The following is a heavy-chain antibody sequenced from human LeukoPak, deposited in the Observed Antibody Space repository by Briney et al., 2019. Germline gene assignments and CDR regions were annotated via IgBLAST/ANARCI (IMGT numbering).Heavy chain of an antibody. V-gene: IGHV3-23*01. D-gene: IGHD3-10*01. CDR3: ATLSAMVRGVKNWFDP. CDR1: GFTFSSYA. Sequence: GGSLRLSCAASGFTFSSYAMSWVRQAPGKGLEWVSAISGSGGSTYYADSVEGRFTISRDNSKNTLYLQMNSLRAEDTAVYYCATLSAMVRGVKNWFDPWGQGTLVTVSS. CDR2: ISGSGGST. J-gene: IGHJ5*02.